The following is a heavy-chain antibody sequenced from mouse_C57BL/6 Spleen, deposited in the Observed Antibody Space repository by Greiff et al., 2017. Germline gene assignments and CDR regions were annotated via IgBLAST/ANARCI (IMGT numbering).Heavy chain of an antibody. J-gene: IGHJ2*01. CDR1: GYAFSSSW. CDR2: IYPGDGDT. D-gene: IGHD1-1*01. CDR3: ARSDYCGSSLYYFGY. V-gene: IGHV1-82*01. Sequence: QVQLQQSGPELVKPGASVKISCKASGYAFSSSWMNWVKQRPGKGLEWIGRIYPGDGDTNYNGKFKGKATLTADKSSSTAYMQLSSLTSEDSAVYFCARSDYCGSSLYYFGYWGQGTTLTVSS.